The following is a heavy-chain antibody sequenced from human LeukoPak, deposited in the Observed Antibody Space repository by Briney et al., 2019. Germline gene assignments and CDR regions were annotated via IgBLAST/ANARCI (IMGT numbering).Heavy chain of an antibody. V-gene: IGHV4-59*08. CDR1: RASVKTYS. Sequence: SETLSLTCTVSRASVKTYSWSWVRQTPGRGLEWIGYVSYTGAANYNPSLKSRVTMSVDTSRNQFFLRLSSVTAADTAVYYCARHPVGPGALDVWGQGSTVTVSS. J-gene: IGHJ6*02. CDR3: ARHPVGPGALDV. CDR2: VSYTGAA.